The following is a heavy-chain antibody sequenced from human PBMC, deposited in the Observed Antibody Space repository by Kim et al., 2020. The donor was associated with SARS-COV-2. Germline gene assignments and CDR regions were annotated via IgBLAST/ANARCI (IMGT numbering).Heavy chain of an antibody. Sequence: SETLSLTCTVSGGSITSSSYYWGWIRQPPGKGLEWIGSVYYSGRTYYNPSLKSRVTTSVDTSKNQFSLKLSSVTAADTAVYYCARPYGGSRFYYGMDVWGQGTTGTVSS. CDR3: ARPYGGSRFYYGMDV. D-gene: IGHD1-26*01. CDR2: VYYSGRT. CDR1: GGSITSSSYY. V-gene: IGHV4-39*01. J-gene: IGHJ6*02.